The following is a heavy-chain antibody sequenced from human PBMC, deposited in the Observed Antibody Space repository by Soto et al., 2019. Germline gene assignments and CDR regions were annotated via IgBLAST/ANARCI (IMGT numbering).Heavy chain of an antibody. D-gene: IGHD5-12*01. CDR3: AREGSGYNL. CDR1: GGSFSSFG. V-gene: IGHV1-69*13. Sequence: ASVKVSCKASGGSFSSFGISWVRQAPGQGLEWMGGIIPVFGRPNYAQRFRGRLTITADESTNTVYLELIDLRSEDTAVYYCAREGSGYNLWGQGTQVTVSS. CDR2: IIPVFGRP. J-gene: IGHJ1*01.